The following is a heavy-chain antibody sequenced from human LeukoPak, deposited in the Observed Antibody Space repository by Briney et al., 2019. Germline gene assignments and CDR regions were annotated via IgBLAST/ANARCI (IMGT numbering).Heavy chain of an antibody. Sequence: KPSETLSLTCTVSGGSISSSSYYWGGIPQPPGKGLEWMGGIFFSGSTYYNPSLKSRVTISVDTSKNQFSLKLSSVTAADTAVYYCARNRGDSYGYARLDAFDIWGQGTMVTVSS. D-gene: IGHD5-18*01. CDR3: ARNRGDSYGYARLDAFDI. J-gene: IGHJ3*02. V-gene: IGHV4-39*07. CDR2: IFFSGST. CDR1: GGSISSSSYY.